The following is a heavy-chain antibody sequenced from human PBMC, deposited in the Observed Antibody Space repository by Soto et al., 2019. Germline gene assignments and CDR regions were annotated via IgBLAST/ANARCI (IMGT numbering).Heavy chain of an antibody. CDR3: AKDPQRWLQLEVVYFDY. J-gene: IGHJ4*02. V-gene: IGHV3-30*18. CDR1: GFTFSSYG. Sequence: QVQLVESGGGVVQPGRSLRLSCAASGFTFSSYGMHWVRQAPGKGLEWVAVISYDGSNKYYADSVKGRFTISRDNSKNALYMQMNSLRAEDTAVYYCAKDPQRWLQLEVVYFDYWGQGTLVTGSS. D-gene: IGHD5-12*01. CDR2: ISYDGSNK.